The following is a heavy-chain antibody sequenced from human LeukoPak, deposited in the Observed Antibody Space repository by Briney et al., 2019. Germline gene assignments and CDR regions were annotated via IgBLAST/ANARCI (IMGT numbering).Heavy chain of an antibody. D-gene: IGHD4-17*01. V-gene: IGHV3-30-3*01. CDR1: GFTFSSYA. Sequence: GGSLRLSCAASGFTFSSYAMHWVRQAPGKGLEWVAVISYDGSNKYYADSVKGRFTISRDNSKNTLYLQMNSLRAEDTAVYYCARELADGDLDYYYGMDVWGQGTTVTVSS. CDR2: ISYDGSNK. J-gene: IGHJ6*02. CDR3: ARELADGDLDYYYGMDV.